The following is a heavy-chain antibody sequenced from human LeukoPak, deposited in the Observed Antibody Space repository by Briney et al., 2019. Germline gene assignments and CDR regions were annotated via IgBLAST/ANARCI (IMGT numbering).Heavy chain of an antibody. CDR3: ARRGYGDYADAFDI. V-gene: IGHV4-39*01. J-gene: IGHJ3*02. CDR1: GGSISSSSYY. CDR2: IYYGGST. D-gene: IGHD4-17*01. Sequence: PSETLSLTCTVSGGSISSSSYYWGWIRQPPGKGLEWIGSIYYGGSTYYNPSLKSRVTISVDTSKNQFSLKLSSVTAADTAVYYCARRGYGDYADAFDIWGQGTMVTVSS.